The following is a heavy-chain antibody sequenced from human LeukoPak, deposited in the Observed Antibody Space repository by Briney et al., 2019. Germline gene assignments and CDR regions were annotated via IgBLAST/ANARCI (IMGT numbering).Heavy chain of an antibody. CDR3: ARDGVAVAGPIYYYYYMDV. V-gene: IGHV7-4-1*02. Sequence: ASVKVSCKASGYTFTSYAMNWVRQAPGQGLEWMGWINTNTGNPTYAQGFTGRFVFSLDTSVSTAYLQISSLKAEDTAVYYCARDGVAVAGPIYYYYYMDVWGKGTTVTVSS. CDR1: GYTFTSYA. CDR2: INTNTGNP. D-gene: IGHD6-19*01. J-gene: IGHJ6*03.